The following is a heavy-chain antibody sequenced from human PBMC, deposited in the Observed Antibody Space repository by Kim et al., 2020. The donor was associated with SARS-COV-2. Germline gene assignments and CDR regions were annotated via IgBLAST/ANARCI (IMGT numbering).Heavy chain of an antibody. CDR1: GFTFGDYA. D-gene: IGHD3-10*01. Sequence: GGSLRLSCTASGFTFGDYAMSWFRQAPGKGLEWVGFIRSKAYGGTTEYAASVKGRFTISRDDSKSIAYLQMNSLKTEDTAVYYCTGYYGSGSYSLDPWGQGTLVTVSS. CDR2: IRSKAYGGTT. V-gene: IGHV3-49*03. J-gene: IGHJ5*02. CDR3: TGYYGSGSYSLDP.